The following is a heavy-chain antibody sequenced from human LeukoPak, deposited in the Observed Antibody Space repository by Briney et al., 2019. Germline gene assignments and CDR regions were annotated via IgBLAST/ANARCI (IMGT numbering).Heavy chain of an antibody. V-gene: IGHV3-23*01. D-gene: IGHD3-10*01. Sequence: GGSLRLSCSASGFTFSSYVMTWVRHAPGQGLGWVSAISGSGDDTYYADSVKGRFTISRDNSKNTLYLQMNSLRAEDTAVYYCAKKEAMIRGVPYYYDFWGQGTLVTVSS. CDR1: GFTFSSYV. J-gene: IGHJ4*02. CDR3: AKKEAMIRGVPYYYDF. CDR2: ISGSGDDT.